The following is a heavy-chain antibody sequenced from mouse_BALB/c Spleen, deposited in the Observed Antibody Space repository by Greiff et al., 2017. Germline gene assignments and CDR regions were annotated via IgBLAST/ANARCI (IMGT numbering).Heavy chain of an antibody. J-gene: IGHJ2*01. Sequence: QVQLKESGAELVRPGVSVKISCKGSGYTFTDYAMHWVKQSHAKSLEWIGVISNYYGDASYNQKFKGKATMTVDKSSSTAYMELARLTSEDSAIYYCARYYGYASLFDYWGQGTTLTVSS. V-gene: IGHV1S137*01. CDR1: GYTFTDYA. CDR2: ISNYYGDA. D-gene: IGHD2-2*01. CDR3: ARYYGYASLFDY.